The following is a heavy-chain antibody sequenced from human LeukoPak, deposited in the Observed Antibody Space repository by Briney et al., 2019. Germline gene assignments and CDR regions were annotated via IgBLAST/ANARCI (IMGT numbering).Heavy chain of an antibody. J-gene: IGHJ4*02. CDR3: ARATYSSGWGTSDY. CDR1: GGSISSYY. V-gene: IGHV4-59*01. D-gene: IGHD6-19*01. CDR2: IYYSGST. Sequence: SETLSLTCTVSGGSISSYYWSWIRQPPGKGLEWIGYIYYSGSTNYNPSLQSRVTISVDTSKNQFSLELSSVTAADTAVYYCARATYSSGWGTSDYWGQGTLVTVSS.